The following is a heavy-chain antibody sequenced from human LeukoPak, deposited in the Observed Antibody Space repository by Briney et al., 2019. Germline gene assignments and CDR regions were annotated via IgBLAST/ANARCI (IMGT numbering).Heavy chain of an antibody. CDR3: ARSLDYYDSSGYYVPV. Sequence: GRSLRLSCAASGFTFDDYAMHWVRQAPGKGLEWVSGISWNSGSIGYADSVKGRFTIFRDNAKNSLYLQMNSLRAEDTALYYCARSLDYYDSSGYYVPVWGQGTLVTVSS. CDR1: GFTFDDYA. V-gene: IGHV3-9*01. J-gene: IGHJ4*02. CDR2: ISWNSGSI. D-gene: IGHD3-22*01.